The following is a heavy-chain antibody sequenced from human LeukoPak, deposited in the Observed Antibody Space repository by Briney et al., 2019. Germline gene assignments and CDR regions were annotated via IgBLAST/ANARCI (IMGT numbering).Heavy chain of an antibody. CDR2: IKQDGSEK. CDR3: ASSGHRRVVPAASGLHY. V-gene: IGHV3-7*01. D-gene: IGHD2-2*01. CDR1: GFTFSSYW. J-gene: IGHJ4*02. Sequence: PWGSLRLSCAASGFTFSSYWMSWVRQAPGKGLEWVANIKQDGSEKYYVDSVKGRFTISRDNAKNSLYLQMNSLRAEDTAVYYCASSGHRRVVPAASGLHYWGQGTLVTVSS.